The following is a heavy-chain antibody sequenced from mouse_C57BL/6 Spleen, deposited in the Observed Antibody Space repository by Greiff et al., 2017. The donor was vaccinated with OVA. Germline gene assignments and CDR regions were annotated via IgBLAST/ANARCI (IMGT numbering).Heavy chain of an antibody. V-gene: IGHV1-58*01. CDR3: ASPITTVGGNGYFDG. D-gene: IGHD1-1*01. J-gene: IGHJ1*03. Sequence: EVQLQESGAELVRPGSSVKMSCKTSGYTFTSYGINWVKQRPGQGLEWIGYIYIGNGYTEYNEKFKGKATLTSDTSSSTAYMQLSSLTSEDSAIYFGASPITTVGGNGYFDGWGTGTTVTVSS. CDR1: GYTFTSYG. CDR2: IYIGNGYT.